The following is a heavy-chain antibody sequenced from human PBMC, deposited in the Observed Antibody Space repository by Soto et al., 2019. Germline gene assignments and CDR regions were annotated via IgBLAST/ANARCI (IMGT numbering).Heavy chain of an antibody. V-gene: IGHV4-59*01. CDR3: ARGYYGDNAWGISYYYYYGMDV. D-gene: IGHD4-17*01. J-gene: IGHJ6*02. CDR2: IYYSGST. CDR1: GGSISSYY. Sequence: SETLSLTCTVSGGSISSYYWSWIRQPPGKGLEWIGYIYYSGSTNYNPSLKSRVTISVDTSKNQFSLKLSSVTAADTAVYYCARGYYGDNAWGISYYYYYGMDVWGQGTTVTVSS.